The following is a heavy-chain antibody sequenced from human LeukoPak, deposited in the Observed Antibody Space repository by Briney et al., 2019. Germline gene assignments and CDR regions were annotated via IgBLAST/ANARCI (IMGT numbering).Heavy chain of an antibody. D-gene: IGHD3-10*01. CDR3: ARQPVTLGWFGESKYYFDY. CDR2: IYYSGRT. J-gene: IGHJ4*02. CDR1: GDSINSYY. V-gene: IGHV4-59*08. Sequence: PSETLSLTCTVSGDSINSYYWNWIRQPPGKGLEWIGYIYYSGRTDYNPSLKSRVTISVDTSKHQFSMKLKSVTAADTAVYYCARQPVTLGWFGESKYYFDYWGQGTLVTVSS.